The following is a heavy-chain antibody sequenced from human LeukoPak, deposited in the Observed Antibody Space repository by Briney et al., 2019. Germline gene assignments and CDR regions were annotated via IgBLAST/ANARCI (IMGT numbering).Heavy chain of an antibody. CDR2: IIPIFGTA. CDR1: GYTLTELS. V-gene: IGHV1-69*13. D-gene: IGHD6-13*01. CDR3: ASDMYSSSWYVGVYYYYGMDV. J-gene: IGHJ6*02. Sequence: SVNLSCKVSGYTLTELSMHWVRQAPGKGLEWMGGIIPIFGTANYAQKFQGRVTITADESTSTAYMELSSLRSEDTAVYYCASDMYSSSWYVGVYYYYGMDVWGQGTTVTVSS.